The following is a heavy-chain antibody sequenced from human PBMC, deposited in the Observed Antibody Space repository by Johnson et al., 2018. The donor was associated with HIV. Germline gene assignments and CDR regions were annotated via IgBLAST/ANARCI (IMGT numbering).Heavy chain of an antibody. D-gene: IGHD7-27*01. J-gene: IGHJ3*01. CDR3: ASGEDDGF. CDR2: ISYDGSNK. V-gene: IGHV3-30-3*01. Sequence: QVQLVESGGGVVQPGGSLRLSCAASGFTFSSYAMHWVRQAPGKGLEWVAVISYDGSNKYYADSVKGRFTISRDNSKNTLYLQMNSLRAEDTAVYYCASGEDDGFWGQGTMVTVSA. CDR1: GFTFSSYA.